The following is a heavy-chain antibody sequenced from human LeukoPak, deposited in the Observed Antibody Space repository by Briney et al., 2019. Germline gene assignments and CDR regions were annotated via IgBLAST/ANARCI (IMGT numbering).Heavy chain of an antibody. D-gene: IGHD5-18*01. CDR3: ARDGYSFGHDFDY. V-gene: IGHV3-74*01. J-gene: IGHJ4*02. Sequence: GGSLRLSCAASGFTFSSYWMHWVRHTPGKGLVWVSRIKGDGSSTSYADSVKGRFTISRDNAKNALYLQMSSLRAEDTAVYYCARDGYSFGHDFDYWGQGTLVTVSS. CDR2: IKGDGSST. CDR1: GFTFSSYW.